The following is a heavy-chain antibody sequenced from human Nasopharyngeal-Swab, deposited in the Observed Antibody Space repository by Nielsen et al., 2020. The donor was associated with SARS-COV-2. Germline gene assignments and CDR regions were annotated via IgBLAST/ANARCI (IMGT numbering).Heavy chain of an antibody. V-gene: IGHV4-39*01. Sequence: GSLRLSCTVSGGSVSSGSYYWSWIRQPPGKGLEWIGSIYYSGSTYYNPSLKSRVTISVDTSKNQFSLKLSSVTAADTAVYYCARTGYYDILTGYHYYMDVWGKGTTVTVSS. CDR1: GGSVSSGSYY. D-gene: IGHD3-9*01. J-gene: IGHJ6*03. CDR2: IYYSGST. CDR3: ARTGYYDILTGYHYYMDV.